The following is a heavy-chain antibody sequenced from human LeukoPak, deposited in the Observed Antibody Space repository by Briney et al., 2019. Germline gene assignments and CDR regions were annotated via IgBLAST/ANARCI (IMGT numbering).Heavy chain of an antibody. CDR1: GGSISSYY. D-gene: IGHD6-19*01. CDR2: IYTSGST. J-gene: IGHJ4*02. V-gene: IGHV4-4*07. CDR3: ARVRYSSGWYYFDY. Sequence: TSETLSLTCTVSGGSISSYYWSWIRQPAGKGLEWIGRIYTSGSTNYNPSLKSRVTMSVDTSKNQFFLKLSSVTAADTAVYYCARVRYSSGWYYFDYWGQGTLVTVSS.